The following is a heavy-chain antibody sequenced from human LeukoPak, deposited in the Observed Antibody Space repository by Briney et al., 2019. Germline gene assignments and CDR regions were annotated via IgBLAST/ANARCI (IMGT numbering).Heavy chain of an antibody. Sequence: GGSLRLSCAASGFTFRSYEMNWVRQAPGKGLAWVSYISSSGSTIYYADSVKGRFTISRDNAKNSLYLQMNSLRAEDTAVYYCARDMLNWGYYYVSLPRAFDIWGQGTMVTVSS. V-gene: IGHV3-48*03. CDR3: ARDMLNWGYYYVSLPRAFDI. J-gene: IGHJ3*02. CDR1: GFTFRSYE. CDR2: ISSSGSTI. D-gene: IGHD3-10*02.